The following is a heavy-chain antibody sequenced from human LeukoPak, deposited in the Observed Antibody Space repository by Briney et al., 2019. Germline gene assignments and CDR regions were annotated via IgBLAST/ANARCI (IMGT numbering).Heavy chain of an antibody. CDR3: AIDGSPWYYFDY. D-gene: IGHD6-13*01. CDR2: DNPNSGAT. Sequence: ASVTVSFTSSAYTFTYQYIHWVRQAPGQGLERMGWDNPNSGATKYAQKFQGRVTMTRDTSISTAYMELSRLRSDDTAVYYCAIDGSPWYYFDYWGQGTLVSVSS. J-gene: IGHJ4*02. CDR1: AYTFTYQY. V-gene: IGHV1-2*02.